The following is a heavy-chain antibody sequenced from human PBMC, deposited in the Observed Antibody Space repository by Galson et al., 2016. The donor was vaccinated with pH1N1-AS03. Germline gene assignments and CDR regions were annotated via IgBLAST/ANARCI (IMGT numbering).Heavy chain of an antibody. CDR2: ISQDGSEK. CDR1: GFSFGSLW. Sequence: SLRLSCADSGFSFGSLWMTWIRQLPGKGLEWVAKISQDGSEKYYVDSVKGRFTISRDNAQNSLYLQMSRLRAEDTATYYCARGGRSTSWYWRDWGRGARVTASS. V-gene: IGHV3-7*01. J-gene: IGHJ4*02. D-gene: IGHD2-8*02. CDR3: ARGGRSTSWYWRD.